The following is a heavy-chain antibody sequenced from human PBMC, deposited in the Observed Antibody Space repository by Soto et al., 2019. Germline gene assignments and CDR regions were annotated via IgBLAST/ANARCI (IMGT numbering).Heavy chain of an antibody. D-gene: IGHD2-8*01. Sequence: SETLSLTCTVSGGSISSSSYYWGWIRQPPGKGLEWIGSIYYSGSTYYNPSLKSRVTISVDTSKNQFSLKLSSVTAADTAVYYCATLFTGYCTNGVCYQLCFDYWGQGTLVTVSS. J-gene: IGHJ4*02. CDR3: ATLFTGYCTNGVCYQLCFDY. V-gene: IGHV4-39*01. CDR2: IYYSGST. CDR1: GGSISSSSYY.